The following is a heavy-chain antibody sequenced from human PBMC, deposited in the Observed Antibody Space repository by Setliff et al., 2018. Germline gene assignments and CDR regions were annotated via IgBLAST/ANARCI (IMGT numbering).Heavy chain of an antibody. V-gene: IGHV1-18*01. CDR1: GYTFNDYG. Sequence: ASVKVSCKTSGYTFNDYGITWVRQVPGRGLEWMGWISSYTGKTYYAEKLQGRVTLTTDTSTSTAYLDLRSLESDDTAVYYCSRLVRFCTKTACQRLSGGEFWGQGTLVTVSS. D-gene: IGHD2-8*01. CDR3: SRLVRFCTKTACQRLSGGEF. CDR2: ISSYTGKT. J-gene: IGHJ4*02.